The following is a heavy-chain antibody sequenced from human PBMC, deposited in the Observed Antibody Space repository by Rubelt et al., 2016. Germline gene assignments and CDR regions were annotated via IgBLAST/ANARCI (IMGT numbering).Heavy chain of an antibody. Sequence: QVQLVQSGAEVKKPGASVKVSCKASGYTFTSYYMHWVRQASGQGLAWMGIINLSGGSTSYEQKFQGRVTMTRDTSTSTVYMELSSLRSEDTAVYYCARSPRYDFEDNWFDPWGQGTLVTVSS. CDR3: ARSPRYDFEDNWFDP. J-gene: IGHJ5*02. CDR2: INLSGGST. CDR1: GYTFTSYY. V-gene: IGHV1-46*01. D-gene: IGHD3-3*01.